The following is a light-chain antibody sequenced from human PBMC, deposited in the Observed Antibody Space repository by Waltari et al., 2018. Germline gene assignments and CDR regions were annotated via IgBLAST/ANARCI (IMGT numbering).Light chain of an antibody. V-gene: IGKV2-28*01. CDR1: QSLLHSSGYNN. J-gene: IGKJ5*01. CDR2: LGS. Sequence: EIVMTQSPHSLPVTPGEPASISCRCSQSLLHSSGYNNLDWDLQKPGQLPQLLIYLGSGPDSGVPDRFSGSGSGTDFILKISRVEADDVGVYYCMQALQSPTFGQGTRLEIK. CDR3: MQALQSPT.